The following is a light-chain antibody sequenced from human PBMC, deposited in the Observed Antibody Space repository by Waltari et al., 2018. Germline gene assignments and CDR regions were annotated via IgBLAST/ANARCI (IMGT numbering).Light chain of an antibody. J-gene: IGLJ2*01. CDR2: GND. CDR1: TSNIGNNY. CDR3: GTWDNTLSAV. V-gene: IGLV1-51*02. Sequence: QSVLTQPPSVSAAPGQKVTIPCSGSTSNIGNNYVYWYQQFPGAAPKVLIYGNDKRTTGIPDRFSGSKSGTSATLEITGLQTGDEADYYCGTWDNTLSAVFGGGTKVTVL.